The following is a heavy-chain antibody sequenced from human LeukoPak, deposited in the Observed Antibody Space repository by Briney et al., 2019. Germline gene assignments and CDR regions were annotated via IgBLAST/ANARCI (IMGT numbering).Heavy chain of an antibody. J-gene: IGHJ5*02. D-gene: IGHD2/OR15-2a*01. CDR3: AREYSEYPENWFDP. CDR2: IYTSGST. V-gene: IGHV4-4*07. CDR1: GGSISSYY. Sequence: SETLSLTCTVSGGSISSYYWSWIRQPAGKGLEWIGRIYTSGSTNYNPSLKSRVTMSVDTSKNQFSLKLSSVTAADTAVYYCAREYSEYPENWFDPWGQGTLVTVSS.